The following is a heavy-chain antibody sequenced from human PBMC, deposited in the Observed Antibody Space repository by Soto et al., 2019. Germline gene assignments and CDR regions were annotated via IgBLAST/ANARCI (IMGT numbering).Heavy chain of an antibody. CDR1: GFSFSNAW. V-gene: IGHV3-15*07. J-gene: IGHJ4*02. D-gene: IGHD3-10*01. CDR2: IKSKTDGGGA. CDR3: AKDPNPRMVRGVIFDY. Sequence: GGSLRLSCAAPGFSFSNAWMNWVRQAPGKGLEWVARIKSKTDGGGAYYADSVKGRFTISRDNSKNTLYLQMNSLRAEDTAVYYCAKDPNPRMVRGVIFDYWGQGTLVTVSS.